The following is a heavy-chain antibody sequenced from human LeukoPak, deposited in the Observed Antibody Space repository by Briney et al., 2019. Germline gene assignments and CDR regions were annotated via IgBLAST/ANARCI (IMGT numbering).Heavy chain of an antibody. D-gene: IGHD3-16*02. J-gene: IGHJ4*02. V-gene: IGHV3-53*01. Sequence: GGSLRLSCAASGFTVSTNYMSWVRQAPGKGLEWVSVIYSGGSTYYADSVKGRFTISRHNSENTLYLQMNRLRAEDTAVYYCAREDYVWGSYRSSGSDWGQGTLVTVSS. CDR1: GFTVSTNY. CDR3: AREDYVWGSYRSSGSD. CDR2: IYSGGST.